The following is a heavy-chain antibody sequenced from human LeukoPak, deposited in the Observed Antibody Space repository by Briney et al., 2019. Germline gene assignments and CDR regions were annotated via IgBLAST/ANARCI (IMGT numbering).Heavy chain of an antibody. CDR3: AKPFGFLEWLYGGYFDS. V-gene: IGHV3-23*01. D-gene: IGHD3-3*01. CDR2: VSSDGVNT. CDR1: GFTLSSYA. Sequence: GGSLRLSCAASGFTLSSYAMSWVRQAPGKGLEWVSAVSSDGVNTYYTESLKGRFTISRDNSKNTVYLQMHSLTVDDTAVYYCAKPFGFLEWLYGGYFDSWGQGTLVTVSS. J-gene: IGHJ4*02.